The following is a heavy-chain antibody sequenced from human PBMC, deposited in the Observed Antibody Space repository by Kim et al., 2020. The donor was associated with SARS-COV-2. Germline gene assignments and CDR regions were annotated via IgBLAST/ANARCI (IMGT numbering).Heavy chain of an antibody. CDR3: ARDREYCSGGSCYYYYYGLDV. Sequence: SETLSLTCTVSGGSISSGGYYWSWIRQHPGKGLEWIGYNYYSGSTYYTPSLKSRVTISVDTSKNQFSLKLSSVTAADTAVYYCARDREYCSGGSCYYYYYGLDVWGQGTTVTVSS. V-gene: IGHV4-31*03. D-gene: IGHD2-15*01. J-gene: IGHJ6*02. CDR2: NYYSGST. CDR1: GGSISSGGYY.